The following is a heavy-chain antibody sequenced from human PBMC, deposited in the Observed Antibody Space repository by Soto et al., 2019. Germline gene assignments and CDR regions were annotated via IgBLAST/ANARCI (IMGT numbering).Heavy chain of an antibody. D-gene: IGHD3-3*01. CDR3: ARAVPHVLRFLEWLPRDYYMDV. CDR2: MNPNSGNT. J-gene: IGHJ6*03. CDR1: GYTFTSYD. V-gene: IGHV1-8*01. Sequence: ASVKVSCKASGYTFTSYDINWVRQATGQGLEWMGWMNPNSGNTGYAQKFQGRVTMTRNTSISTAYMELSSLRSEDTAVYYCARAVPHVLRFLEWLPRDYYMDVWGKGTTVTVSS.